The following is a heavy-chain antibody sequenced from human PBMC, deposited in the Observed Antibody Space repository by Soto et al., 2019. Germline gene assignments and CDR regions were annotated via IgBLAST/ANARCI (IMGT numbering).Heavy chain of an antibody. CDR1: GFMFSSYE. D-gene: IGHD1-26*01. V-gene: IGHV3-48*03. CDR2: FGISGNTI. CDR3: VRDVVGAPTFDY. Sequence: EVQLVESGGGLVQPGGSLRLSCAASGFMFSSYEMNWVRQTPGKGLEWVSYFGISGNTIYYADSVKGRFTISRDNAKNSLYLQMNSLRAEDTAVYYCVRDVVGAPTFDYWGQGTLVTVSS. J-gene: IGHJ4*02.